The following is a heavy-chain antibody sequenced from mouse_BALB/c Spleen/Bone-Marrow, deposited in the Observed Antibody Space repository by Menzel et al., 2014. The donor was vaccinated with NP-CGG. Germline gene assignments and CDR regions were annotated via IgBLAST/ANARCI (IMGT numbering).Heavy chain of an antibody. V-gene: IGHV4-1*02. D-gene: IGHD1-1*01. CDR3: ARPDYYGYLNY. J-gene: IGHJ2*01. CDR1: GFDFSRYW. CDR2: INPESRTI. Sequence: EVMLVESGGGLVQPGGSLELSCAASGFDFSRYWMSWVRQAPGKGLEWIGEINPESRTINYSPSLKDKFIISRDNAKNTLYLRLNKVRSEDTALYYCARPDYYGYLNYWGQGTTLTVSS.